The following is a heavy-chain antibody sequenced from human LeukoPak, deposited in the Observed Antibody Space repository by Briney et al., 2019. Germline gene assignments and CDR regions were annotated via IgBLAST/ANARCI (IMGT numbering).Heavy chain of an antibody. J-gene: IGHJ4*02. D-gene: IGHD6-19*01. CDR2: IYYSGST. V-gene: IGHV4-59*08. Sequence: NPSETLSLTCTVSGGSISSYYWSWIRQPPGKGLEWIGYIYYSGSTNYNPSLKSRVTISVDTSKNQFSLKLSSETAADTAVYYCARGAVAGTPFFDYWGQGTLVTVSS. CDR1: GGSISSYY. CDR3: ARGAVAGTPFFDY.